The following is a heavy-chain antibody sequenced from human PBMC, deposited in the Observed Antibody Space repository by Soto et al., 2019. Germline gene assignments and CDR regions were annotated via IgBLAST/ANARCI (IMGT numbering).Heavy chain of an antibody. J-gene: IGHJ5*02. Sequence: PGGSLKLSCEASESPFSPYAMTWVRQVPGKGLEWVSTTSNGGNTEFAESVRGRFTVFRDNSKNTIYLQMSSLRAEDSAIYFCAKDFRPGLIVPTKSGFDPWGQGTPVTVSS. V-gene: IGHV3-23*01. CDR2: TSNGGNT. D-gene: IGHD2-15*01. CDR3: AKDFRPGLIVPTKSGFDP. CDR1: ESPFSPYA.